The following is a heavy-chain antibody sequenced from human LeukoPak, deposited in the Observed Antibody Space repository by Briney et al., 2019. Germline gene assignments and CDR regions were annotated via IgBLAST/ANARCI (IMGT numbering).Heavy chain of an antibody. CDR2: VDHTGST. J-gene: IGHJ6*03. Sequence: SSETLSLTCSVSDDSITMYYWTWIRQPPGKGLESIGYVDHTGSTNFNPSLNGRVSISRDTTKNLFSLRLRSVTAADTAVYFCARGRVSSSTWYSTYYYYFYMDVWGKGTTVTVSS. D-gene: IGHD1-1*01. CDR1: DDSITMYY. CDR3: ARGRVSSSTWYSTYYYYFYMDV. V-gene: IGHV4-59*01.